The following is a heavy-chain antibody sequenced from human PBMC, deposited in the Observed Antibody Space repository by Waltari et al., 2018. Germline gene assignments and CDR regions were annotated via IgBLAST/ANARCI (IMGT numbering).Heavy chain of an antibody. D-gene: IGHD3-22*01. CDR3: ARATYYYDSSGYTYGDAFDI. V-gene: IGHV4-59*01. CDR2: IYYSGST. Sequence: QVQLQESGPGLVKPSETLSLTCTVSGGSISSYYWSWIRQPTGKGLELIGYIYYSGSTNYNPSLKSRVTISVDTSKNQFSLKLSSVTAADTAMYYCARATYYYDSSGYTYGDAFDIWGQGTMVTVSS. J-gene: IGHJ3*02. CDR1: GGSISSYY.